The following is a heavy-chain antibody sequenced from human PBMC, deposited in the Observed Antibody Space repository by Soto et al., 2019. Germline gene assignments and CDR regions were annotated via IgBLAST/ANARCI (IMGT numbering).Heavy chain of an antibody. D-gene: IGHD3-16*01. CDR2: INPNTGGT. J-gene: IGHJ5*02. CDR3: AREAIGADRYGFDP. CDR1: GYTFTGYF. V-gene: IGHV1-2*02. Sequence: QVQLVQSGAEVKKPGASVKVSCMASGYTFTGYFIHWVREVPGQGLEYMGWINPNTGGTDYSQQFQGRVTMSRDTTTSTIVKEMKRMTTDDKAVYYCAREAIGADRYGFDPWGQGTMVTVSS.